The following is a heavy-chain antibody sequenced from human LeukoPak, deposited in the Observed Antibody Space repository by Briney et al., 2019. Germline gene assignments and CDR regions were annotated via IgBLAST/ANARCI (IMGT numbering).Heavy chain of an antibody. V-gene: IGHV1-18*01. J-gene: IGHJ4*02. Sequence: GASVKVSCKASGYTFTSYGISWVRQAPGQGLEWMGWISAYNGNTNCAQKLQGRVTMTTDTSTSTAYMELRSLRSDDTAVYYCARDLVPFYYHGSGSYYNGFDYWGQGTLVTVSS. CDR3: ARDLVPFYYHGSGSYYNGFDY. D-gene: IGHD3-10*01. CDR2: ISAYNGNT. CDR1: GYTFTSYG.